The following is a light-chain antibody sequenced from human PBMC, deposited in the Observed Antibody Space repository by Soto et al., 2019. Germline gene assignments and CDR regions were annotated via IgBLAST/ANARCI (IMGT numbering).Light chain of an antibody. CDR2: NNN. J-gene: IGLJ3*02. CDR1: RSNIGNNA. CDR3: STLDDSLNARGV. V-gene: IGLV1-44*01. Sequence: QSVLTQTPSASGTPGQTVTISCSGSRSNIGNNAVSWYQQFPGTAPKLLIYNNNQLPSGVPDRFSGSKAGTSASLAISGLQSEDEADYYCSTLDDSLNARGVFGGGTKLTVL.